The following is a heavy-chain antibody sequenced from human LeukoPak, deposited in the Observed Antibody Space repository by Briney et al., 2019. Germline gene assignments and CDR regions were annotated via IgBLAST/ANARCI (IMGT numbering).Heavy chain of an antibody. CDR1: GGSISSYS. D-gene: IGHD2-21*01. CDR3: ARAGSDYPFYFDY. J-gene: IGHJ4*02. Sequence: SETLSLTCTVSGGSISSYSWSWIRQPPGKGLEWIGYIYYSGSTNYNPSLKSRVTISVDTSKNQFSLKLSSVTAADTAVYYCARAGSDYPFYFDYWGQGTLVTVSS. CDR2: IYYSGST. V-gene: IGHV4-59*01.